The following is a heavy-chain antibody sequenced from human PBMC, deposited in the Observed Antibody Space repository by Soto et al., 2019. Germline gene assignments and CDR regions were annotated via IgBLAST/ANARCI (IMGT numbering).Heavy chain of an antibody. Sequence: GGSLRLSCAASGFTFSSYAMSWVRQAPGKGLEWVSAISGSGGSTYYADSVKGRFTISRDNSKNTLYLQMNSLRAEDTAVYYCATPSGYSSSWQHDYWGQGTLVTVSS. CDR2: ISGSGGST. D-gene: IGHD6-13*01. J-gene: IGHJ4*02. CDR1: GFTFSSYA. CDR3: ATPSGYSSSWQHDY. V-gene: IGHV3-23*01.